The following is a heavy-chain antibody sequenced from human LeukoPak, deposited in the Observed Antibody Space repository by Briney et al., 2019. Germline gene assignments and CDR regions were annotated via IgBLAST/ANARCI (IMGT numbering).Heavy chain of an antibody. CDR1: GLTFSDYY. Sequence: PGGSLRLSCAASGLTFSDYYMSWFRQAPGKGLEWVSYISSSGSTIYYADSVKGRFTISRDNAKNSLYLQMNSLRAEDTAVYYCARSPTVTTLNFDYWGQGTLVTVSS. CDR3: ARSPTVTTLNFDY. J-gene: IGHJ4*02. CDR2: ISSSGSTI. D-gene: IGHD4-11*01. V-gene: IGHV3-11*01.